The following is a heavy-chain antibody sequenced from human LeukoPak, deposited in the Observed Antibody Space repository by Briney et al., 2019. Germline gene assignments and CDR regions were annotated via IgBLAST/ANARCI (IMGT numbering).Heavy chain of an antibody. CDR2: IYTSGST. Sequence: SETLSLTCTVSGGSISSGSYYWSWIRQPAGKGLEWIGRIYTSGSTNYNPSLKSRVTISVDTSKNQFSLKLSSVTAADTAVYYCAREGTYCSGGSCQTTFDPWGQGTLVTVSS. D-gene: IGHD2-15*01. J-gene: IGHJ5*02. CDR1: GGSISSGSYY. CDR3: AREGTYCSGGSCQTTFDP. V-gene: IGHV4-61*02.